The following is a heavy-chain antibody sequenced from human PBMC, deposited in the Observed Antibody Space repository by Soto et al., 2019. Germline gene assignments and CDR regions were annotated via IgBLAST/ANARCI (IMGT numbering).Heavy chain of an antibody. Sequence: EVQLVESGGGLVQPGGSLRLSCAASGFTLSGRSMHWVRQAPGKGLVYVSGIDSSGTDSSYADSVKGRFTSSRDNAKNMVFLQMNSLRVEDTAVYYCARGWFGPDVWGKGTTVTVSS. CDR3: ARGWFGPDV. J-gene: IGHJ6*04. D-gene: IGHD3-10*01. CDR1: GFTLSGRS. CDR2: IDSSGTDS. V-gene: IGHV3-74*01.